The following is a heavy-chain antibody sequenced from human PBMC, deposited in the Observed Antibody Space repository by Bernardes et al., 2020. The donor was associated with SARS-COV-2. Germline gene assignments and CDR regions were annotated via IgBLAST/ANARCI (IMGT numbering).Heavy chain of an antibody. CDR2: INIDGKNT. CDR3: ARAPDEQWLVGYYYYYSMDV. J-gene: IGHJ6*03. V-gene: IGHV3-74*01. D-gene: IGHD6-19*01. CDR1: GFTLGTNS. Sequence: GPLGPSGSASGFTLGTNSIHWVRHAPGKGLVWVSRINIDGKNTTYAGSVKGRFTISRDNAKNTVYLHMNSLRAEDTAVYYCARAPDEQWLVGYYYYYSMDVWGRGTTVTVSS.